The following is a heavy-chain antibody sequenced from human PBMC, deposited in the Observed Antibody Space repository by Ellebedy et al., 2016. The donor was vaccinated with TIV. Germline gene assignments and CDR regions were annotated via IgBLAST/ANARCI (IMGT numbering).Heavy chain of an antibody. J-gene: IGHJ4*02. CDR1: VYTFSSFF. V-gene: IGHV1-46*04. D-gene: IGHD6-19*01. CDR3: ARSRSSGWLHTPDY. CDR2: INPSGGST. Sequence: AASVKVSCKASVYTFSSFFMHWVRQAPGQGLEWMGIINPSGGSTTYTQKLQGRVTMTRDTSTRTVYMELSSLKSEDTAVYYCARSRSSGWLHTPDYWGQGTLVTVSS.